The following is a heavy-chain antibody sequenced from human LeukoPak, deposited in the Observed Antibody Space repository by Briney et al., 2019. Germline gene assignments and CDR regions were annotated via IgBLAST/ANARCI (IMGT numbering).Heavy chain of an antibody. CDR2: INHSGST. V-gene: IGHV4-34*01. D-gene: IGHD2-15*01. Sequence: SETLSLTCAVYGGSFSGYYRSWIRQPPGKGLEWIGEINHSGSTNYNPSLKSRVTISVDTSKNQFSLKLSSVTAADTAVYYCASRYCSSGSCTNLDYWGQGTLVTVSS. CDR3: ASRYCSSGSCTNLDY. J-gene: IGHJ4*02. CDR1: GGSFSGYY.